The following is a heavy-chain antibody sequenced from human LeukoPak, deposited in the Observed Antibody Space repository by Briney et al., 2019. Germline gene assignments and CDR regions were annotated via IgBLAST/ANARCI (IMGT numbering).Heavy chain of an antibody. CDR1: GGSFSGYY. D-gene: IGHD3-10*01. Sequence: SETLSLTCAVYGGSFSGYYWSWIRQPPGKGLEWIGEINHSGSTNYNPSLKSRVTISVNTSKNQFSLKLSSATAADTAVYYCARGLRITMVRGVSFPDYWGQGTLVTVSS. J-gene: IGHJ4*02. CDR3: ARGLRITMVRGVSFPDY. CDR2: INHSGST. V-gene: IGHV4-34*01.